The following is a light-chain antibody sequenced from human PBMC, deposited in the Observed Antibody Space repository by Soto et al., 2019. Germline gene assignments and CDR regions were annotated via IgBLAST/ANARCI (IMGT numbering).Light chain of an antibody. CDR1: QSVLYTSNNKNY. Sequence: DIVQTQAPHSLDVSLGERATINCKSSQSVLYTSNNKNYIAWYQQKSGQPPKLLIYWASTRESGVPDRFSGSRAGPDFTLTIISLQPEDFVTYYCQQRYSSPPTFGQGTKVDIK. J-gene: IGKJ1*01. CDR2: WAS. CDR3: QQRYSSPPT. V-gene: IGKV4-1*01.